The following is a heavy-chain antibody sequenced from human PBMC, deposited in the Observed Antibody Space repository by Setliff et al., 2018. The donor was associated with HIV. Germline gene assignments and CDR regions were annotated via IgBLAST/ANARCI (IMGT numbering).Heavy chain of an antibody. J-gene: IGHJ3*02. CDR1: GYRFSNHF. CDR3: ARGKQMSRRSDAFDI. V-gene: IGHV1-46*01. D-gene: IGHD6-6*01. CDR2: IDPTDGST. Sequence: ASVKVSCKSSGYRFSNHFIHWVRQAPGQGLEWMGVIDPTDGSTSFTQKFQGRVTVTRDTSTSTVYMELSGLKSEDTAMYYCARGKQMSRRSDAFDIWGQGTKVTVSS.